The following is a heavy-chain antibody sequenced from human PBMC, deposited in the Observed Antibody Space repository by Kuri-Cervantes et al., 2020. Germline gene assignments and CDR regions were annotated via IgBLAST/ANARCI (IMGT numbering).Heavy chain of an antibody. CDR3: AKLSRIAVAGSMYY. J-gene: IGHJ4*02. CDR2: ISGSGGST. Sequence: GEYLKISFAASGFTFRSYAMRWVRQAPGKGLEWVSAISGSGGSTYYADSVKGRFTISRDNSKNTLYLQMNSLRAEDTAVYYCAKLSRIAVAGSMYYWGQGTLVTVSS. D-gene: IGHD6-19*01. CDR1: GFTFRSYA. V-gene: IGHV3-23*01.